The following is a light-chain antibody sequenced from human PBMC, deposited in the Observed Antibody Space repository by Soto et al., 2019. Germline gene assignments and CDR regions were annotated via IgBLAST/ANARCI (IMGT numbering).Light chain of an antibody. CDR1: QSVSSNY. V-gene: IGKV3-20*01. CDR3: QLSATSARLT. CDR2: GAS. Sequence: EIVLTQSPGTLSWSPGERATLSCRASQSVSSNYLAWYQQKPGQPPRLLIYGASSRANGIPDRFSGSGSGTDFTLTINRLEPEDFAVYYCQLSATSARLTFGPGTKVDI. J-gene: IGKJ3*01.